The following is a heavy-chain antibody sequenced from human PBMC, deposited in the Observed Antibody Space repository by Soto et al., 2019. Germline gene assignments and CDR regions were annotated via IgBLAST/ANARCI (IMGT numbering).Heavy chain of an antibody. Sequence: QVQLQESGPGLVKPSQTLSLTCTVSGGSISSGGYYWSWIRQHPGKGLEWIGYIYYSGSTYYNPSLQSRVTLSVDTSKNQFSLKLSSVTAADTAVYYCARGRGIVATINRSLLFDYWGQGTLVTVSS. D-gene: IGHD5-12*01. J-gene: IGHJ4*02. V-gene: IGHV4-31*03. CDR3: ARGRGIVATINRSLLFDY. CDR2: IYYSGST. CDR1: GGSISSGGYY.